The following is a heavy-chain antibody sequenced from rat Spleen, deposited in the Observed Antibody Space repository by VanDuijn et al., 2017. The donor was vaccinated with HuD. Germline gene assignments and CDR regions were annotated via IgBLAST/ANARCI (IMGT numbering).Heavy chain of an antibody. Sequence: EVQLVESGGGLVQPGRSLKLSCVASGFTFKNYWMSWIRQAPTKGLEWVASISTGGGNTYYRDSVKGRFTIFRDSAKSTLYLQMDSLRSEDTATYYCARRGYNYAYYFDYWGQGVMVTVSS. D-gene: IGHD1-4*01. CDR3: ARRGYNYAYYFDY. CDR2: ISTGGGNT. CDR1: GFTFKNYW. V-gene: IGHV5-25*01. J-gene: IGHJ2*01.